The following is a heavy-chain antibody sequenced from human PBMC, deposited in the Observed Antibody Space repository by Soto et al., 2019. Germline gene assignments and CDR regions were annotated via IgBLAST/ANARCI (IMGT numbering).Heavy chain of an antibody. CDR2: ISYDGSNK. J-gene: IGHJ3*02. CDR1: GFTFSSYG. V-gene: IGHV3-30*18. D-gene: IGHD2-15*01. CDR3: AKGSKYCSKPKSNKCDDAFDI. Sequence: GGSLRLSCAASGFTFSSYGMHWVRQAPGKGLEWVAVISYDGSNKYYADSVKGRFTISRDNSKNTLYLQMNSLRAEDTAVYYCAKGSKYCSKPKSNKCDDAFDIWGQGTMVTVSS.